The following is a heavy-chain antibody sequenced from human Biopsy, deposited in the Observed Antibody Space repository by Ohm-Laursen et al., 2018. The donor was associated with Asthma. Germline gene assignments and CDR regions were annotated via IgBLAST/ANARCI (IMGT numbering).Heavy chain of an antibody. Sequence: SLRLSCAASGFSFSDYYMTWMRQAPGKGLEWVSSISSSGSTTYPAESVKGRFTISRDNAQKSLFLQMGSLRAEDTAIYYCARGYSTSWYFGYWGQGTVVTVSS. CDR1: GFSFSDYY. D-gene: IGHD6-13*01. V-gene: IGHV3-11*01. CDR2: ISSSGSTT. J-gene: IGHJ4*02. CDR3: ARGYSTSWYFGY.